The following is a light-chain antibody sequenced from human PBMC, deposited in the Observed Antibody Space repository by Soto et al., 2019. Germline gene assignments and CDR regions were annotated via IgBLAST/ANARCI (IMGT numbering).Light chain of an antibody. V-gene: IGKV1-39*01. CDR2: AAS. CDR1: QTISSW. J-gene: IGKJ1*01. Sequence: DIQMTQAPWTLHASLGYRATITRGASQTISSWLAWYQQKPGKAPKLLIYAASSLQSGVPSRFSGSGSGTDFTLTISSLQPEDFATYYCQQSYSTPKTCGQGTTVDIK. CDR3: QQSYSTPKT.